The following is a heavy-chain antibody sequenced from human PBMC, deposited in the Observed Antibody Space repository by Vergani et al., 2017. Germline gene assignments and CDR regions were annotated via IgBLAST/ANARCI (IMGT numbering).Heavy chain of an antibody. CDR1: GFTFSSYS. CDR3: ARGITMDRGVTAA. CDR2: ISSSSSYI. V-gene: IGHV3-21*01. Sequence: EVQLVESGGGLVKPGGSLRLSCAASGFTFSSYSMNWVRQAPGKGLEWVSSISSSSSYIYYADSVKGRFTISRDNAKNSLYLQMNSLRAEDTAVYYCARGITMDRGVTAAWGQGTLVTVSS. J-gene: IGHJ5*02. D-gene: IGHD3-10*01.